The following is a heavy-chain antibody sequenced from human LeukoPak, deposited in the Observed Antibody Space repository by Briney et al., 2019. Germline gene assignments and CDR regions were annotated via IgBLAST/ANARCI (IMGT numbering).Heavy chain of an antibody. Sequence: ASVKVSCKASGYTFTSYDINWVRQATGQGLEWMGWMNPNSVNTGYAQKFQGRVTMTRNTSISTDYMELSSLRSEDTAVYYCARKAPTAYYYYYTDVWGKGTTVTVSS. V-gene: IGHV1-8*01. CDR2: MNPNSVNT. CDR3: ARKAPTAYYYYYTDV. CDR1: GYTFTSYD. D-gene: IGHD4-17*01. J-gene: IGHJ6*03.